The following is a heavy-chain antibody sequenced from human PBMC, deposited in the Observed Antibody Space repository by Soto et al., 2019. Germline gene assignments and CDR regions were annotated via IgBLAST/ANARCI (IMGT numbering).Heavy chain of an antibody. V-gene: IGHV3-7*01. CDR3: AREPRLLWFGESFGPNSGHYDYYYMDV. Sequence: EVQLVESGGGLVQPGGSLRLSCAASGFTFSGYWMSWVRQAPGKGLEWVANIKQDGSEKYYVDSVKGRFTISRDNAKNSLYLQMNSLRAEDTAVYYRAREPRLLWFGESFGPNSGHYDYYYMDVWGKGTTVTVSS. CDR2: IKQDGSEK. J-gene: IGHJ6*03. D-gene: IGHD3-10*01. CDR1: GFTFSGYW.